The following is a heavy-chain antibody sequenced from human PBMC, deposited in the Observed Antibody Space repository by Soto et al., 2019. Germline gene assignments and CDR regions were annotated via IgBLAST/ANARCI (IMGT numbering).Heavy chain of an antibody. CDR1: GYSFSNFY. CDR3: ARDAVPIVGRSHYFDY. D-gene: IGHD2-15*01. CDR2: INPGRGLT. J-gene: IGHJ4*02. V-gene: IGHV1-46*01. Sequence: QVQLVQSGAEVKTPGASVRVSCKASGYSFSNFYIHWVRQAPGQGLVWIGVINPGRGLTTYAQSFQDRGTLTSDTYTSTVYMDLDSLRSEDTAIYYCARDAVPIVGRSHYFDYWGQGSQVTVSS.